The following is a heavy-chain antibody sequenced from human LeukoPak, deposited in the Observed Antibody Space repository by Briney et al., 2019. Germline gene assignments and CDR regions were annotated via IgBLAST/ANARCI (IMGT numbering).Heavy chain of an antibody. V-gene: IGHV3-23*01. D-gene: IGHD3-3*01. CDR2: ISGSGGST. CDR3: AKDHGVEDAFDI. J-gene: IGHJ3*02. Sequence: GGSLRLSCAASGFTFSSYAMHWVRQAPGKGLEWVSAISGSGGSTYYADSVKGRFTISRDDSKNTLYLQMNSLRAEDTAVYYCAKDHGVEDAFDIWGQGTMVTVSS. CDR1: GFTFSSYA.